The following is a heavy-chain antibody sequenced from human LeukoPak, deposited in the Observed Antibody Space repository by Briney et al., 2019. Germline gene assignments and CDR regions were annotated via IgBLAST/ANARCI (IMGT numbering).Heavy chain of an antibody. D-gene: IGHD3-22*01. J-gene: IGHJ4*02. CDR2: ISSSSYI. V-gene: IGHV3-21*01. CDR3: ARGQWLSHHRYTDY. CDR1: GFTFSSYS. Sequence: PGGSLRLSCAASGFTFSSYSMNWVRQAPGKGLEWVSSISSSSYIYYADSVKGRFTISRDNAKNSLYLQMNSLRAEDTAVYYCARGQWLSHHRYTDYWGQGTLVTVSS.